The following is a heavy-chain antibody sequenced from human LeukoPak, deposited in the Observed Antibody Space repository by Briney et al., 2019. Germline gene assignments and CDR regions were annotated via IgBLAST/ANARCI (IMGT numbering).Heavy chain of an antibody. V-gene: IGHV3-23*01. CDR1: GFTFSSHG. D-gene: IGHD3-16*01. CDR3: AKARLRLPFDY. CDR2: ISPNGVIT. Sequence: PGGSLRLSCAASGFTFSSHGMNWVRQAPGKGLEWVSGISPNGVITYYADSVKGRFTISRDNSKNTLYLQMNSLRAEDTAVYYCAKARLRLPFDYWGQGTLVTVSS. J-gene: IGHJ4*02.